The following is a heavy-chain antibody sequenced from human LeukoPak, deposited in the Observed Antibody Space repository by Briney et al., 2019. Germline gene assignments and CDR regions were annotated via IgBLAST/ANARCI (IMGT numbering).Heavy chain of an antibody. V-gene: IGHV3-7*01. D-gene: IGHD4-17*01. CDR2: IKQDGSEK. J-gene: IGHJ4*02. Sequence: GGSLRLSCTASGFTFSSDWMSWVRQAPGKGLEWVANIKQDGSEKYYVDSVKGRFTISRDNAKNSLYLQMNSLRAEDTAVYYCARHDGDYSDYFDYWGQGTLVTVSS. CDR1: GFTFSSDW. CDR3: ARHDGDYSDYFDY.